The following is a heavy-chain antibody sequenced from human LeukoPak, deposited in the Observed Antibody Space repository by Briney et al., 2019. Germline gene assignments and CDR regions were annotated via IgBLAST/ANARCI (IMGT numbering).Heavy chain of an antibody. CDR2: IYSGGST. CDR1: GFTVSSNY. CDR3: AREGYYYDTSGYYQRLGSFDI. Sequence: GGSLRLSCAASGFTVSSNYMSWVRQAPGKGLEWVSVIYSGGSTYYADSVKGRFTISRDNSKNTLFLQMNSLGAEDTAVYYCAREGYYYDTSGYYQRLGSFDIWGQGTMVTVSS. V-gene: IGHV3-53*01. J-gene: IGHJ3*02. D-gene: IGHD3-22*01.